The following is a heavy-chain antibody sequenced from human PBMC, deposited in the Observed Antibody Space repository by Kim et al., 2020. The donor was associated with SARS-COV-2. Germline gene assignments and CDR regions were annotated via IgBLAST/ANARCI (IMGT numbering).Heavy chain of an antibody. D-gene: IGHD2-2*01. CDR3: ARWGLYCSSTSCGAFDI. J-gene: IGHJ3*02. Sequence: SRVTMSVDTSKNQFSLKLSSVTAADTAVYYCARWGLYCSSTSCGAFDIWGQGTMVTVSS. V-gene: IGHV4-4*06.